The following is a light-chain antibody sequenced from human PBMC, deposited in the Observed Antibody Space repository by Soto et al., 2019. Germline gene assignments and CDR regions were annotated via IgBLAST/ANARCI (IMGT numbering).Light chain of an antibody. V-gene: IGKV1-5*01. Sequence: DIQMTQSPSTLSASVGDRVTISCRASQSISSWLAWYQQKPGRAPKLLIYDASSLQSGVPSRFIGSGSGTDFTLTISILQPDDFATYYCQQYDSYSGTFGQGTKVGIK. CDR2: DAS. CDR1: QSISSW. J-gene: IGKJ1*01. CDR3: QQYDSYSGT.